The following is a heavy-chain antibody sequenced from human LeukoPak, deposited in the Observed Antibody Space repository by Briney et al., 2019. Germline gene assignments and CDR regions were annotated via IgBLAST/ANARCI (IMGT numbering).Heavy chain of an antibody. CDR1: GDSTNTYF. Sequence: PSETLSLTCTISGDSTNTYFWSWIRQPPGKGLEWIGYIYYSGSTNYNPSLKSRVTISVDTSKNQFSLKLSSVTAADTAVYYCARNYGMDVWGQGTTVTVSS. CDR2: IYYSGST. CDR3: ARNYGMDV. V-gene: IGHV4-59*01. J-gene: IGHJ6*02.